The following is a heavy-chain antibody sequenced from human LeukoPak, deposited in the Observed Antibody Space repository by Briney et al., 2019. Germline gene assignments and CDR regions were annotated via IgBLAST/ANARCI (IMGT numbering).Heavy chain of an antibody. Sequence: QPGGSLRLSCAASGFTFSGYWMHWVRQAPGKGLVWVSRINSDGSSTSYADSVKGRFTISRDNAKNTLYLQMNSLRAEDTAVYYCAKWKYSNSGIDDYWGQGTLVTVSS. CDR3: AKWKYSNSGIDDY. V-gene: IGHV3-74*01. D-gene: IGHD6-6*01. CDR2: INSDGSST. CDR1: GFTFSGYW. J-gene: IGHJ4*02.